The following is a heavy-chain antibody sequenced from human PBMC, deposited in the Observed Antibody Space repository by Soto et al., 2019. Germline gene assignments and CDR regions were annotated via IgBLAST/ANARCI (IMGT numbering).Heavy chain of an antibody. CDR2: IRSNRFGATS. V-gene: IGHV3-49*03. CDR3: GRGPRHCSCGGCYSIDY. CDR1: GFTFCDHG. Sequence: EVQMVESGGGLLQPGRSLRLYCTGSGFTFCDHGLSWFRQAPGKGLEWLGFIRSNRFGATSEIAASVKGRFYISRDDSNTSAYLQMNSLQSEDTAVYYCGRGPRHCSCGGCYSIDYWGRGTLVTVSS. J-gene: IGHJ4*02. D-gene: IGHD2-15*01.